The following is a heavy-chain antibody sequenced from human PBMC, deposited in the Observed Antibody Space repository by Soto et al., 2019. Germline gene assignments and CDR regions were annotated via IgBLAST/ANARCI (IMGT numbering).Heavy chain of an antibody. J-gene: IGHJ3*02. CDR3: ARGGTHYYDSSGYPPDAFDI. CDR1: EFTVSSNY. Sequence: GGSLRLSCAASEFTVSSNYMSWVRQAPGKGLEWVSVIYSGGSTYYADSVKGRFTISRDNSKNTLYLQMNSLRAEDTAVYYCARGGTHYYDSSGYPPDAFDIWGQGTMVTVSS. D-gene: IGHD3-22*01. V-gene: IGHV3-53*01. CDR2: IYSGGST.